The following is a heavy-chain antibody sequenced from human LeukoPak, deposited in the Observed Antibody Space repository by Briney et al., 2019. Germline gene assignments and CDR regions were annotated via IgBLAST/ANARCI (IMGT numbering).Heavy chain of an antibody. CDR2: ISDDTFTT. CDR3: ATYRQVLLPFES. D-gene: IGHD2-8*02. Sequence: PGGSLRLSCAASGFTFSNYGMSWVRQAPGKGLEWVSSISDDTFTTLYAASVKGRFVISRDNSKSTLSLQMNSLRAEDTAIYYCATYRQVLLPFESWGQGTLVTVSS. V-gene: IGHV3-23*01. J-gene: IGHJ4*02. CDR1: GFTFSNYG.